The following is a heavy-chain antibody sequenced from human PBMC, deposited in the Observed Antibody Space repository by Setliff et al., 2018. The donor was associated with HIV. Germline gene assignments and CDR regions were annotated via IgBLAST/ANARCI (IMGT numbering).Heavy chain of an antibody. CDR3: VASSSWSCRLNY. CDR2: IYHDGTT. D-gene: IGHD2-2*01. CDR1: GFSITRSYY. Sequence: KTSETLSLTCTVSGFSITRSYYWGWMRQPPGKGLEWIGSIYHDGTTHYDPSLKSRLTISIDTSKKQFSLKLTSVTAADAAIYYCVASSSWSCRLNYWGQGTLVTVSS. J-gene: IGHJ4*02. V-gene: IGHV4-38-2*02.